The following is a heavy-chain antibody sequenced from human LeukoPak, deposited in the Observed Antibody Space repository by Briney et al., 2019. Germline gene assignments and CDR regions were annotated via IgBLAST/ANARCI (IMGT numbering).Heavy chain of an antibody. CDR2: ISSSGSTI. V-gene: IGHV3-48*03. Sequence: GGSLRLSCAAPGFTFSSYEMNWVRQAPGKGLEWVSYISSSGSTIYYADSVKGRFTISRDNAKNSLYLQMNSLRAEDTAVYYCARGDIVGAKPFDYWGQGTLVTVSS. CDR3: ARGDIVGAKPFDY. J-gene: IGHJ4*02. CDR1: GFTFSSYE. D-gene: IGHD1-26*01.